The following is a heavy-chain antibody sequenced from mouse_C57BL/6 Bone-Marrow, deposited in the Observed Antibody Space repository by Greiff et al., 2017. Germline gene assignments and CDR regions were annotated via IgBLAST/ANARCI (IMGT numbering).Heavy chain of an antibody. D-gene: IGHD2-4*01. Sequence: QVQLQQPGAELVKPGSSVKLSCKASGYTFTSYWMHWVKQRPGQGLEWIGMIHPNSGSTNYNEKFKSKATLTVDKSSSTAYMQLSSLTSEDSAVYYCARWYDSYIYYYAMDYWGQGTSVTVSS. V-gene: IGHV1-64*01. CDR2: IHPNSGST. J-gene: IGHJ4*01. CDR3: ARWYDSYIYYYAMDY. CDR1: GYTFTSYW.